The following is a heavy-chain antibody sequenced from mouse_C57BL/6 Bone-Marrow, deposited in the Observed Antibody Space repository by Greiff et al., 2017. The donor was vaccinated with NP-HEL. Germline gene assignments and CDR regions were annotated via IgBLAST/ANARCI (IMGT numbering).Heavy chain of an antibody. CDR3: ASEGVYDYDWFAY. V-gene: IGHV1-50*01. Sequence: QVQLQQSGAELVKPGASVKLSCKASGYTFTSYWMQWVKQRPGQGLEWIGEIDPSDSYTNYNQKFKGKATLTVDTSSSTAYMQLSSLTSEDSAVYYCASEGVYDYDWFAYWGQGTLVTVSA. D-gene: IGHD2-4*01. CDR2: IDPSDSYT. CDR1: GYTFTSYW. J-gene: IGHJ3*01.